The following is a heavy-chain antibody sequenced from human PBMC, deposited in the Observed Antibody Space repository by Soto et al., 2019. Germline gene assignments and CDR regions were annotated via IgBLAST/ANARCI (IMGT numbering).Heavy chain of an antibody. V-gene: IGHV4-4*02. CDR2: IYHSGIT. D-gene: IGHD2-21*01. CDR1: GGSISSSYW. J-gene: IGHJ5*02. Sequence: QVQLRESGPRLVKPSGTLSLTCAVSGGSISSSYWWTWVRQAPGKGLQWIGEIYHSGITNYNPSLRSRVSMSVDTSNNEFSLSLTSVTAQDTAVYYCATLPPRIVVVFAEMRTWGQGILVTVSS. CDR3: ATLPPRIVVVFAEMRT.